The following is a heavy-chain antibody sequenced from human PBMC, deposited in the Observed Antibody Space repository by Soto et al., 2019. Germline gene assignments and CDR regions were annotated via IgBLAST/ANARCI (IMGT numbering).Heavy chain of an antibody. CDR1: GYTFTSYG. J-gene: IGHJ4*02. V-gene: IGHV1-18*01. CDR2: ISAYNGNT. D-gene: IGHD2-2*01. Sequence: ASVKVSCKASGYTFTSYGISWVRQAPGQGLEWMGWISAYNGNTNYAQKLQGRVTMTTDTSTSTAYMELRSLRSDDTAVYYCARVRRYCSSTSCPHDYWGQGTLVTAPQ. CDR3: ARVRRYCSSTSCPHDY.